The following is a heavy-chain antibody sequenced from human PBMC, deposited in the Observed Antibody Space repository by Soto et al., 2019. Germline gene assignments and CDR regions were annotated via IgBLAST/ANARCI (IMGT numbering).Heavy chain of an antibody. V-gene: IGHV3-13*01. D-gene: IGHD2-15*01. J-gene: IGHJ4*02. Sequence: EVQLVESGGGLVQPGGSLRLSCVVSGFTFSNYDMHWVRQGTGKGLEWVAGMGFAGDTQYPDSVKGRFTISREKAKNSLYLQMNSLRAEDTAVYYCARWRAGGTGGFACWGEGTLVTVSS. CDR3: ARWRAGGTGGFAC. CDR1: GFTFSNYD. CDR2: MGFAGDT.